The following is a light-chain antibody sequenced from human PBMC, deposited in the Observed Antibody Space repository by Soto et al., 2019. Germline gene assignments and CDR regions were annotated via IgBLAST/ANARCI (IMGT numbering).Light chain of an antibody. CDR1: SGHSSYV. CDR2: LNSDGSH. CDR3: QTWGTGIVV. V-gene: IGLV4-69*01. J-gene: IGLJ2*01. Sequence: QLVLTQSPSASASLGASVKLTCSLSSGHSSYVIAWHQQKAEKGPRYLMKLNSDGSHDKGNGIPDRFSGSSSGAERYLIISSLQSEDEADYYCQTWGTGIVVFGGGTKLTVL.